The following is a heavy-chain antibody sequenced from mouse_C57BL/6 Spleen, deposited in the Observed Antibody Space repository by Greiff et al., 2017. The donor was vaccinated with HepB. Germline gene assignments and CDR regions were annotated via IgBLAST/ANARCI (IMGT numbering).Heavy chain of an antibody. V-gene: IGHV1-59*01. Sequence: VQLQQPGAELVRPGTSVKLSCKASDYTFTSYWMHWVKQRPGQGLEWIGVIDPSDSYTNYNQKFKGKATLTVDTSSSTAYMQLSSLTSEDAAVYYCARGTTVVEYFDVWGTGTTVTVSS. D-gene: IGHD1-1*01. CDR1: DYTFTSYW. CDR2: IDPSDSYT. CDR3: ARGTTVVEYFDV. J-gene: IGHJ1*03.